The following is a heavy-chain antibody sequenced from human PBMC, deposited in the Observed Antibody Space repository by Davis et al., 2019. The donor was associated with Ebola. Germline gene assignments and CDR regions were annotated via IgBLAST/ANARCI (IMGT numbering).Heavy chain of an antibody. CDR2: ISWNSGSI. D-gene: IGHD2-2*01. CDR1: GFTFDDYA. CDR3: AKDMGGYCSSTSCYYDAFDI. J-gene: IGHJ3*02. Sequence: PGGSLRLSCAASGFTFDDYAMHWVRQAPGKGLEWVSGISWNSGSIGYADSVKGRFTISGDNAKNSLYLQMNSLRAEDTALYYCAKDMGGYCSSTSCYYDAFDIWGQGTMVTVSS. V-gene: IGHV3-9*01.